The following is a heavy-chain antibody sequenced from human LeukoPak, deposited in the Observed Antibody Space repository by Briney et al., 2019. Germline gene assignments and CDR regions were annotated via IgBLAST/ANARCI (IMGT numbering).Heavy chain of an antibody. D-gene: IGHD2-2*02. CDR3: ARAPRWSYCSSTSCYSGVAFDI. Sequence: PSETLSLTCTVSGGSISSYYWSWIRQPPGKGPEWIGYIYYSGSANYNPSLKSRVTISVDTSKNQFSLKLSSVTAADTAVYYCARAPRWSYCSSTSCYSGVAFDIWGQGTMVTVSS. V-gene: IGHV4-59*01. CDR1: GGSISSYY. CDR2: IYYSGSA. J-gene: IGHJ3*02.